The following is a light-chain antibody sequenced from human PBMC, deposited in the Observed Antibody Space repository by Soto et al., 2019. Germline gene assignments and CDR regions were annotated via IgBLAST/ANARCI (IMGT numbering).Light chain of an antibody. Sequence: EITMTQSPATLSVSPGERATLSCRASQSISDTLAWYQQKPGQAPRLLIYGASTRATGIPARFSGSGSGTEFTLTISSLQSEDLAVYYCQQYHNWPPITFGQGTRLEIK. J-gene: IGKJ5*01. CDR2: GAS. V-gene: IGKV3-15*01. CDR3: QQYHNWPPIT. CDR1: QSISDT.